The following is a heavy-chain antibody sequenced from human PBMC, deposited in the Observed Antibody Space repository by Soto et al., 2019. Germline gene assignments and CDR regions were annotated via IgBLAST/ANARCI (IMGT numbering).Heavy chain of an antibody. CDR2: INHSGST. D-gene: IGHD3-9*01. CDR3: TSLKLRYFDWLRGGFDY. Sequence: SETLSLTCAVYGGSFSGYYWSWIRQPPGKGLEWIGEINHSGSTNYNPSLKSRVTISVDTSKNQFSLKLSSVTAADTAVYYCTSLKLRYFDWLRGGFDYWGQGTLVTVSS. J-gene: IGHJ4*02. CDR1: GGSFSGYY. V-gene: IGHV4-34*01.